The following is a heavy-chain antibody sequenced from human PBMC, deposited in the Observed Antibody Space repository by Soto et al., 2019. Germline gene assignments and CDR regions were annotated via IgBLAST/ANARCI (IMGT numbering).Heavy chain of an antibody. D-gene: IGHD3-10*01. Sequence: PSETLSLTCTVSGGSISSGGYYWSWIRQHPGKGLEWIGYIYYSGSTYYNPSLKSRVTISVDTSKNQFSLKLSSVTAADTAVYYCARVRVRRVYPFDPGGQGTLVSVSS. V-gene: IGHV4-31*03. CDR3: ARVRVRRVYPFDP. CDR2: IYYSGST. J-gene: IGHJ5*02. CDR1: GGSISSGGYY.